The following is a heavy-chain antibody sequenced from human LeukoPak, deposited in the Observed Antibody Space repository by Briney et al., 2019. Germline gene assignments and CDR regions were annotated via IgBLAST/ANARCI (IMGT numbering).Heavy chain of an antibody. CDR2: ISYDGSNK. CDR1: GFTFSSYG. D-gene: IGHD3-22*01. Sequence: GGSLRLSCAASGFTFSSYGMHWVRQAPGKGLEWVAVISYDGSNKYYADSVKGRFTISRDNAKNSLYLQMNSLRAEDTALYYCAKDAYDSSGYPDYWGQGTLVTVSS. J-gene: IGHJ4*02. V-gene: IGHV3-30*18. CDR3: AKDAYDSSGYPDY.